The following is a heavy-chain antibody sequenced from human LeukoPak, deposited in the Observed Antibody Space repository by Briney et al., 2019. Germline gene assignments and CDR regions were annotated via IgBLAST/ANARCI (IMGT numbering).Heavy chain of an antibody. D-gene: IGHD3-22*01. Sequence: VASVKVSCTASGYTFTGYYMHWVRQAPGQGLEWMGRIIPILGIANYAQKFQGRVTITADKSTSTAYMELSSLRSEDTAVYYCARVPYYYDSSGPLPEGELLGNWFDPWGQGTLVTVSS. J-gene: IGHJ5*02. CDR3: ARVPYYYDSSGPLPEGELLGNWFDP. CDR1: GYTFTGYY. CDR2: IIPILGIA. V-gene: IGHV1-69*04.